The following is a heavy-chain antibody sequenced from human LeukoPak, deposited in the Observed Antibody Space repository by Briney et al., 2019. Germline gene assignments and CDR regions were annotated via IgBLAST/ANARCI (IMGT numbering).Heavy chain of an antibody. CDR1: GFTFSDYG. CDR2: IWYDGSNK. Sequence: GGSLRLSCTASGFTFSDYGMHWVRQPPGKGLEWVAIIWYDGSNKTYEDSVKGRFTISRDNSKNTLYLQMNSLRAEDTAVYYCARGVGYYENSGTIDYWGQGTLVTVSS. CDR3: ARGVGYYENSGTIDY. V-gene: IGHV3-33*01. D-gene: IGHD3-22*01. J-gene: IGHJ4*02.